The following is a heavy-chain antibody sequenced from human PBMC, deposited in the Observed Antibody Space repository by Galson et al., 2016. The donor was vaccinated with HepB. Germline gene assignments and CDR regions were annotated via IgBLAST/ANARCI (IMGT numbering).Heavy chain of an antibody. CDR3: TRALPGPGWFDY. CDR1: GFALSNSW. V-gene: IGHV3-74*01. Sequence: SLRLSCAVSGFALSNSWIHWVRQTPGEGLEWVSLINNGGTITLYADSVKGRFTISRGNTGNTVILQMNSLRVEDTAVYYCTRALPGPGWFDYWGQGALVTVSS. CDR2: INNGGTIT. D-gene: IGHD3-10*01. J-gene: IGHJ4*02.